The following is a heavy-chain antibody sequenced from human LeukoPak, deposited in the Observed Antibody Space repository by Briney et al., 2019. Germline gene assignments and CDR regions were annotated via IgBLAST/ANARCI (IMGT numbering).Heavy chain of an antibody. CDR1: GFTFSSYA. Sequence: PGGSLRLSCAASGFTFSSYAMSWVRQAPGKGLEWVSAISGSGGSTYYADSVKGRFTISRDNSKNTLYLQMNSLRAEDTAIYYCANDLEMATISDAFDIWGQGTMVTVSS. D-gene: IGHD5-24*01. J-gene: IGHJ3*02. CDR2: ISGSGGST. V-gene: IGHV3-23*01. CDR3: ANDLEMATISDAFDI.